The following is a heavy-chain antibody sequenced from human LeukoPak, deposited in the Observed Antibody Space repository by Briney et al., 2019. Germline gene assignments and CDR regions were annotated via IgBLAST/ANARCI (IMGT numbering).Heavy chain of an antibody. J-gene: IGHJ4*02. CDR3: ARTNYAYASGNYYALDY. D-gene: IGHD3-10*01. CDR2: ISSTSSYI. V-gene: IGHV3-21*01. CDR1: RFTFSSYS. Sequence: GGSLRLSCAASRFTFSSYSMNWVRQAPGKGLEGVSSISSTSSYIYYADSVKGRFTISRDNAKNSLYLQMNSLRAEDTAVYYCARTNYAYASGNYYALDYWGQGTLVTVPS.